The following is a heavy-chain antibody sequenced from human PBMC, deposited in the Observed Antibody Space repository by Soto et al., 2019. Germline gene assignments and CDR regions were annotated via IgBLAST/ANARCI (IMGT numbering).Heavy chain of an antibody. V-gene: IGHV3-21*01. CDR2: ISSSSSYI. D-gene: IGHD5-12*01. J-gene: IGHJ5*01. CDR3: AREISKYSGYDFDS. CDR1: GFTFSSYS. Sequence: EVQLVESGGGLVKPGGSLRLSCAASGFTFSSYSMNWVRQAPGKGLEWVSSISSSSSYIYYAVSVKGRFTISRDDAKNSLFLQMNSLRAQDTAVYYCAREISKYSGYDFDSWGQGTLVSVSS.